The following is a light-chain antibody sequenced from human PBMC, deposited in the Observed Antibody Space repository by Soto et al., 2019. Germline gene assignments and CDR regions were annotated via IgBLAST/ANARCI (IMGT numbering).Light chain of an antibody. CDR2: GAS. CDR3: QQYGSSPWT. Sequence: EIVLTQSPGTLSLSPGERATLSGSASQSVISSYLAWYQQKPGQAPRLLIYGASSRATGIPDRFSGSGSGTDFTLTISRLEPEDFAVYYCQQYGSSPWTFGQGTKVDIK. V-gene: IGKV3-20*01. J-gene: IGKJ1*01. CDR1: QSVISSY.